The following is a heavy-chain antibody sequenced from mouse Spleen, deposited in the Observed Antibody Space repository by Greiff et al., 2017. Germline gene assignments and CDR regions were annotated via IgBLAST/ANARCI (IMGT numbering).Heavy chain of an antibody. CDR1: GYSITSGYY. D-gene: IGHD1-1*01. Sequence: VQLKESGPGLVKPSQSLSLTCSVTGYSITSGYYWNWIRQFPGNKLEWMGYISYDGSNNYNPSLKNRISITRDTSKNQFFLKLNSVTTEDTATYYCATHYGSSYAFDYWGQGTTLTVSS. V-gene: IGHV3-6*01. J-gene: IGHJ2*01. CDR2: ISYDGSN. CDR3: ATHYGSSYAFDY.